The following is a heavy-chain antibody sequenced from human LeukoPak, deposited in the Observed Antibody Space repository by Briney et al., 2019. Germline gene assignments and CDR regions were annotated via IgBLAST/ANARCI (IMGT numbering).Heavy chain of an antibody. CDR2: LYYSGST. CDR3: ARGHSYGFSVWFDP. J-gene: IGHJ5*02. D-gene: IGHD5-18*01. Sequence: PSETLSLTCTVSGGSISSRSNYWGWIRQPPGKGLEWIGSLYYSGSTYYNPSLKSRVTISVDTSKNQLSLKLSSVTAADTAVYYCARGHSYGFSVWFDPWGQGTLVTVSS. CDR1: GGSISSRSNY. V-gene: IGHV4-39*07.